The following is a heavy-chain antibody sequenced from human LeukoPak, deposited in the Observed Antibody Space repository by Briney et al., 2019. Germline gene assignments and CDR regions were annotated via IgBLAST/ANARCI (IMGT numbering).Heavy chain of an antibody. CDR2: IYYSGST. CDR3: ARASPPYGEADY. V-gene: IGHV4-31*03. CDR1: GGSISSGGYS. J-gene: IGHJ4*02. D-gene: IGHD3-10*01. Sequence: PSQTLSLTCTVSGGSISSGGYSWSWIRQHPGKGLEWIGYIYYSGSTYYNPSLKSRVTISVDTSKNQFSLKLSSVTAADTAVYYCARASPPYGEADYWGQGTLVTVSS.